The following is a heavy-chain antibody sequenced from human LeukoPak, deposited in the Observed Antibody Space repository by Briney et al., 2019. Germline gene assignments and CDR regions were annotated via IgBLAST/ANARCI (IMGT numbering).Heavy chain of an antibody. Sequence: ASVKVSCKASGYTFTSYYMHWVRQAPGQGLEWMGIINPSGGSTGYAQKFQGRVTMTRDTSTSTVYMELSRLRSDDTAVYYCARGIYSGSYLRGWGQGTLVTVSS. CDR1: GYTFTSYY. D-gene: IGHD1-26*01. J-gene: IGHJ4*02. V-gene: IGHV1-46*01. CDR2: INPSGGST. CDR3: ARGIYSGSYLRG.